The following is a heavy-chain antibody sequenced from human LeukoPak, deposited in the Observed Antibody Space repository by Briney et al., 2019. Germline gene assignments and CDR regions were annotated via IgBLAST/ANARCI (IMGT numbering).Heavy chain of an antibody. J-gene: IGHJ6*03. D-gene: IGHD1-14*01. V-gene: IGHV1-2*02. Sequence: VASVKVSCKASGYTFTGYYMHWVRQAPGQGLEWMGWINPNSGGTNYAQKFQGRVTMTRDTSISTAYMELSRLRSDDTAVYYCARGGGGNRSPSEDYYMDVWGKGTTVTVSS. CDR1: GYTFTGYY. CDR3: ARGGGGNRSPSEDYYMDV. CDR2: INPNSGGT.